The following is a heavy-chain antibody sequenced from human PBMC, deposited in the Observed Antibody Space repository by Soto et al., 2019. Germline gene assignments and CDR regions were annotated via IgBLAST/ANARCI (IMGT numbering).Heavy chain of an antibody. D-gene: IGHD2-21*02. CDR1: GLSLRTTGVG. CDR2: LYWDDDK. J-gene: IGHJ6*02. CDR3: VQSRCGGDFLEIYSSPAYIGLYV. Sequence: QVTLKESGPTLVKPTQTLTLTCTVSGLSLRTTGVGVGWVRQPPGKALEWLALLYWDDDKRYSPALRRRLTIPKDISERQVVITMHNLDTVDTATYYCVQSRCGGDFLEIYSSPAYIGLYVCGQGTTVTVSS. V-gene: IGHV2-5*02.